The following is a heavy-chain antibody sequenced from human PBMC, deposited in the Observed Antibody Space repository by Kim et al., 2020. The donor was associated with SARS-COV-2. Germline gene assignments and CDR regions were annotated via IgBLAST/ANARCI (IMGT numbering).Heavy chain of an antibody. V-gene: IGHV1-18*01. J-gene: IGHJ4*02. Sequence: YAQKLQGRVTMTTDTSTSTAYMELRSLRSDDTAVYYCARDWGLGGTGFDYWGQGTLVTVSS. D-gene: IGHD3-16*01. CDR3: ARDWGLGGTGFDY.